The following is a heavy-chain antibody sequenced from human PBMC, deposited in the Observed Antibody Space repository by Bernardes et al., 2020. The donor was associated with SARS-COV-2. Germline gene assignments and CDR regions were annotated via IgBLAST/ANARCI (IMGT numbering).Heavy chain of an antibody. CDR2: ISANGSTT. CDR3: AKDGAPATDIFYYGLDV. Sequence: GGSLRLSFSASGFTFQNSAMNWVLQSPGPGLPFISGISANGSTTYYADSVKGRFTMSRDNSKNALYLQMNSLRAEDTAVYYCAKDGAPATDIFYYGLDVWGRGASVTVTS. D-gene: IGHD6-13*01. V-gene: IGHV3-23*01. J-gene: IGHJ6*04. CDR1: GFTFQNSA.